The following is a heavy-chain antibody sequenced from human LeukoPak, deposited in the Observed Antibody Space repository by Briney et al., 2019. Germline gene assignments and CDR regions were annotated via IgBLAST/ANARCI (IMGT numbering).Heavy chain of an antibody. CDR2: IIPIFGTA. CDR3: ASGVYYYGSGSYFSRAEYFQH. Sequence: SVKVSCKASGGTLSSYSITWVRQAPGQGLEWMGGIIPIFGTANYAQKFQGRVTITADESTSTAYMELSSLRSEDSAVCYCASGVYYYGSGSYFSRAEYFQHWGQGTLVTVSS. V-gene: IGHV1-69*13. CDR1: GGTLSSYS. J-gene: IGHJ1*01. D-gene: IGHD3-10*01.